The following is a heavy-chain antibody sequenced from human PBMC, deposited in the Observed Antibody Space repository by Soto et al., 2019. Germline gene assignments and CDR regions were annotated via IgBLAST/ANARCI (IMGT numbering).Heavy chain of an antibody. Sequence: SQTLSLPCAISGDSVSSNSAAWNWIRQSPSRGLEWLGRTYYRSKWYNDYAVSVKSRITINPDTSKNQFSLQLNSVTPEDTAVYYCARGGTGTTSNYYYYYGMDVWGQGTTVTVSS. V-gene: IGHV6-1*01. CDR3: ARGGTGTTSNYYYYYGMDV. CDR1: GDSVSSNSAA. CDR2: TYYRSKWYN. D-gene: IGHD1-1*01. J-gene: IGHJ6*02.